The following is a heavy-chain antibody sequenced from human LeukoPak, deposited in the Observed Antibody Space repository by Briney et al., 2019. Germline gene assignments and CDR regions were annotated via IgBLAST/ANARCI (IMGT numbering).Heavy chain of an antibody. CDR1: GYTFTSYG. CDR2: ISAYNGNT. Sequence: ASVKVSCKASGYTFTSYGISWVRQAPGQGLEWMGWISAYNGNTNYAQKLQGRVTMTTDTSTSTAYMELRSLRSDDTAVYYCARGSVGDSSTSPIDYWGQGTLVTVSS. D-gene: IGHD2-2*01. J-gene: IGHJ4*02. CDR3: ARGSVGDSSTSPIDY. V-gene: IGHV1-18*01.